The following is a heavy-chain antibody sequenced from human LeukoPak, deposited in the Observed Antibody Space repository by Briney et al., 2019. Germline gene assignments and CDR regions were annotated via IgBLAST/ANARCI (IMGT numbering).Heavy chain of an antibody. J-gene: IGHJ4*02. CDR1: GFTSSTIW. D-gene: IGHD4-23*01. V-gene: IGHV3-7*05. CDR2: IKQGGSEK. Sequence: GGSLSPPFAASGFTSSTIWMSWVRQAPARGREWVDNIKQGGSEKYYVDSVKGRFTISRDNAKNSLYLQINSLRAEDTAVYYCARGGGNFDYWGQGTLVTVSS. CDR3: ARGGGNFDY.